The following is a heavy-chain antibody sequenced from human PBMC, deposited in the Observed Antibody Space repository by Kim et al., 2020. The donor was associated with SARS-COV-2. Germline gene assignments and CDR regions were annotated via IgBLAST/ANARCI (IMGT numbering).Heavy chain of an antibody. Sequence: ASVKVSCKASGYTFTSYYMHWVRQAPGQGLEWMGIINPSGGSTSYAQKFQGRVTMTRDTSTSTVYMELSSLRSEDTAVYYCAREGPYYYDSSGPRSYYYYGMDVWGQGTTVTVSS. D-gene: IGHD3-22*01. CDR1: GYTFTSYY. V-gene: IGHV1-46*01. CDR2: INPSGGST. J-gene: IGHJ6*02. CDR3: AREGPYYYDSSGPRSYYYYGMDV.